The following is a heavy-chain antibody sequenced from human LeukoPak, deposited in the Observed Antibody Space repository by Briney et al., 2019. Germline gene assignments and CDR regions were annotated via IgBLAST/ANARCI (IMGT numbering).Heavy chain of an antibody. CDR3: AKSGLAMINYYFDY. CDR1: GFTLSTYA. D-gene: IGHD5-18*01. Sequence: GGSRRLSCAASGFTLSTYAMSWVRQAPGKGLEWVSAISANGGRTYYADSVKGRFTISRDNSKNTPYLQMNSLRAEDTAVYYCAKSGLAMINYYFDYWGQGTLVTVSS. J-gene: IGHJ4*02. CDR2: ISANGGRT. V-gene: IGHV3-23*01.